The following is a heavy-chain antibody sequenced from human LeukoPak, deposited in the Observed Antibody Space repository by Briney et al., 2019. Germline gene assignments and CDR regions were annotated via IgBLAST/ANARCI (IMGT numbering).Heavy chain of an antibody. CDR1: GGTFISYA. CDR3: ARPPNPLESSGYYRYYYGMDV. Sequence: SVKVSCKASGGTFISYAISWVRQAPGQGLEWMGGIIPIFGTANYAQKFQGRVTITAAESTSTAYMELSSLRSEDTAVYYCARPPNPLESSGYYRYYYGMDVWGQGTTVTVSS. D-gene: IGHD3-22*01. CDR2: IIPIFGTA. J-gene: IGHJ6*02. V-gene: IGHV1-69*13.